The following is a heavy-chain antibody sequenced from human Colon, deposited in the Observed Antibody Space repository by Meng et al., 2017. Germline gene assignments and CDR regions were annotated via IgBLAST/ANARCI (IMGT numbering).Heavy chain of an antibody. J-gene: IGHJ4*02. CDR3: ARHISILGQRGFDY. V-gene: IGHV4-4*02. Sequence: QVHLQESGPGLVKPSGTLSLTCAVSGGSISSNWWSWVRQPPGKGLEWIGEFFHTGRTNYDPSLKSRVTISVDKSNNQFSLKLTSVTAADTAVYYCARHISILGQRGFDYWGQGTLVTVSS. CDR1: GGSISSNW. CDR2: FFHTGRT. D-gene: IGHD3/OR15-3a*01.